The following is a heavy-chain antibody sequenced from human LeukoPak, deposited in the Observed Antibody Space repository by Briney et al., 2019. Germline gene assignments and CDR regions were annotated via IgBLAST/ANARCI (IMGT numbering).Heavy chain of an antibody. CDR1: GFTFNIHW. CDR3: TTSGCEY. CDR2: IKPNGNDK. V-gene: IGHV3-7*03. D-gene: IGHD3-22*01. J-gene: IGHJ4*02. Sequence: GGSLRLSCAASGFTFNIHWMTWVRQTPGKGLEWVATIKPNGNDKFFVDSVKGRFTVSRDNAKTSLYLQMNSLRAEDTAMYYCTTSGCEYWGQGTLVTVSS.